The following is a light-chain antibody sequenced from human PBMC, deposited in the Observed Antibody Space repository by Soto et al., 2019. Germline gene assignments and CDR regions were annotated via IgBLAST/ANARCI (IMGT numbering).Light chain of an antibody. Sequence: EIVLTQSPDTLSLAPGDTATLSCRASQSLSSSYLAWYQQRPGQAPRLLIYGASSRATGIPDRFRGSGSGTDFTLTISRLEPEDFAVYYCQQDSSWPLTFGGGTKVEIK. J-gene: IGKJ4*01. CDR1: QSLSSSY. CDR3: QQDSSWPLT. CDR2: GAS. V-gene: IGKV3-20*01.